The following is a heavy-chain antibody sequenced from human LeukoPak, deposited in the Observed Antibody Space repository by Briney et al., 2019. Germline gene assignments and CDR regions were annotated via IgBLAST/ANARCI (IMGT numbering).Heavy chain of an antibody. CDR1: GFTFTTYW. D-gene: IGHD3-10*01. J-gene: IGHJ4*02. CDR3: AKVAKYYYGSETYYFFEH. V-gene: IGHV3-7*01. CDR2: IKQDGTER. Sequence: GGSLRLSCAASGFTFTTYWMSWVRQAPGKGLEWVANIKQDGTERYYVDSVKGRFTVSRDNAKNSLYLQMNSLRVEDTAVYYCAKVAKYYYGSETYYFFEHWGQGTPVTDSS.